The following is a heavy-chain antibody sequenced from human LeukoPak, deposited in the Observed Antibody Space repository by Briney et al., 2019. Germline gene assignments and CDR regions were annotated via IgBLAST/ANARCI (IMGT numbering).Heavy chain of an antibody. CDR1: GFTFSSYA. D-gene: IGHD3-3*01. CDR2: ISGSGGST. J-gene: IGHJ4*02. V-gene: IGHV3-23*01. CDR3: AKGARRTKRFLEWLLTYYFDY. Sequence: GGSLRPSCAASGFTFSSYAMSWVRQAPGKGLEWVSAISGSGGSTYYADSVKGRFTISRDNSKNTLYLQMNSLRAEDTAVYYCAKGARRTKRFLEWLLTYYFDYWGQGTLVTVSS.